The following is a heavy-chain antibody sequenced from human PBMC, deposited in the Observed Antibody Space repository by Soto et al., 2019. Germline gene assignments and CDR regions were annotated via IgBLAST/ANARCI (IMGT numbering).Heavy chain of an antibody. CDR3: ARQNSGYYYVGSYYGMDV. CDR2: IYPGDSDT. CDR1: GYSFTSYW. V-gene: IGHV5-51*01. D-gene: IGHD3-22*01. J-gene: IGHJ6*02. Sequence: GESLKISCKGSGYSFTSYWIGWVRQMPVKGLEWMGIIYPGDSDTRYSPSFQGQVTISADKSISTAYLQWSSLKASDTAMYYCARQNSGYYYVGSYYGMDVWGQGTTVTVSS.